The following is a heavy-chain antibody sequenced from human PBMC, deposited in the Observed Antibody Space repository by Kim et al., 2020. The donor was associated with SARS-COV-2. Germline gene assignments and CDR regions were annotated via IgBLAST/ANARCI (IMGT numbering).Heavy chain of an antibody. CDR3: AGDFVPFY. J-gene: IGHJ4*02. V-gene: IGHV3-66*01. CDR2: DAGR. D-gene: IGHD6-6*01. Sequence: DAGRFYTDSVRGRFTISRDNSKNTVYLQRNSVRVEDTAVYYCAGDFVPFYWGQGTLVTVSS.